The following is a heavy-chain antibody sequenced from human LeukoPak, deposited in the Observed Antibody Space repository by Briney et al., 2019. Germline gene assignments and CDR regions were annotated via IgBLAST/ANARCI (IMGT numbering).Heavy chain of an antibody. CDR1: GGSFSGYY. Sequence: SETLSLTCAVYGGSFSGYYWSWIRQAAGKGLEWIGHVYTSGSTKSNPSFTSRVTMSVDMSKNQVSLRLTSVTAADSAVYYCAREPNYDVVSGFLYYFDPWGQGTLVSVSS. V-gene: IGHV4-4*07. CDR3: AREPNYDVVSGFLYYFDP. D-gene: IGHD3-3*01. CDR2: VYTSGST. J-gene: IGHJ4*02.